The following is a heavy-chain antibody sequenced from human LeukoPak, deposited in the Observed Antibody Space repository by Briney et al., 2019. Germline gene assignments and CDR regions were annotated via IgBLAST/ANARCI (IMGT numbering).Heavy chain of an antibody. V-gene: IGHV3-23*01. CDR1: GFTFSSYA. CDR3: ARDRNGAAAVRPFDY. CDR2: ISGSGGST. Sequence: GGSLRLSCAASGFTFSSYAMGWVRQAPGKGLEWVSAISGSGGSTYYADSVKGRFTISRDNSKNTLYLQMNSLRAEDTAVYYCARDRNGAAAVRPFDYWGQGTLVTVSS. D-gene: IGHD6-13*01. J-gene: IGHJ4*02.